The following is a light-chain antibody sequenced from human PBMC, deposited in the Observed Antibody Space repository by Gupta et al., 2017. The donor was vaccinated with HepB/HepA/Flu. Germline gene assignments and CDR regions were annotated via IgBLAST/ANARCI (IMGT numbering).Light chain of an antibody. CDR3: QQYNTFSSGT. CDR2: KAS. CDR1: QSISTW. J-gene: IGKJ1*01. Sequence: DSHMTQSPSTLSASVGDRVTITCRASQSISTWLAWYQQKPGKAPKLLIYKASSLESGVPSRFSGSGSGTEFTLTISSLQPDDFATYYCQQYNTFSSGTFGQGTKVEIK. V-gene: IGKV1-5*03.